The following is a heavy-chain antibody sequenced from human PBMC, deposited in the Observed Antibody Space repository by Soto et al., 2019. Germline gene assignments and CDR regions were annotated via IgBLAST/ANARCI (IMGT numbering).Heavy chain of an antibody. V-gene: IGHV1-18*04. CDR1: GYTFSSYR. CDR2: VSPYNGDT. CDR3: ARISQEYSSSDNWYYYGLDV. J-gene: IGHJ6*02. Sequence: QVQLVQSGSEVKKPGASVKASCKSSGYTFSSYRITWVRQAPGQGLEWMGWVSPYNGDTNYAQQFQGRLTMTTDTSTNTTYMELGSLRSHDTAVYYCARISQEYSSSDNWYYYGLDVWGQGTTVSVAS. D-gene: IGHD2-2*01.